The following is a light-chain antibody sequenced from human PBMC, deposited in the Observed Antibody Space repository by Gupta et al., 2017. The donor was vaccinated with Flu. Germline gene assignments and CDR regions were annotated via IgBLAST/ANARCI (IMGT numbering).Light chain of an antibody. Sequence: QAGLTQPPSVSKGLRPTATLTCTGTSDNVGHQGAALLQHHQGRPPKVLSYRDNNRPSGIPARFFASRSGNKASWPIIGPQPEEGADYYCSEWDRTLSAWVFGGGTKLTVL. CDR2: RDN. V-gene: IGLV10-54*04. CDR1: SDNVGHQG. J-gene: IGLJ3*02. CDR3: SEWDRTLSAWV.